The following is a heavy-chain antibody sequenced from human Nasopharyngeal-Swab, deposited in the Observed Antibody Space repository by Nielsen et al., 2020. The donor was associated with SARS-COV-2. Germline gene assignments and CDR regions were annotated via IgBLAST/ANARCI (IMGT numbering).Heavy chain of an antibody. V-gene: IGHV4-59*01. J-gene: IGHJ4*02. D-gene: IGHD2-21*02. CDR2: IYYSRST. Sequence: SETLSLTCTVSGGSISSYYWSWIRQPPGKGLEWIGYIYYSRSTNYNPSLKSRVTISVDTSKNQFSLKLSSVTAADTAVYYCARDRRGGDGFDYWGQGTLVTVSS. CDR3: ARDRRGGDGFDY. CDR1: GGSISSYY.